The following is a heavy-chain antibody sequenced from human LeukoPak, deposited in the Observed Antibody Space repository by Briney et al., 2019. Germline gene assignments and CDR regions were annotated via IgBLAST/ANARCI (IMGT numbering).Heavy chain of an antibody. D-gene: IGHD4-17*01. CDR3: ARDPTIYGDYDYYYYGMDV. V-gene: IGHV3-53*01. CDR1: GFTVSSNY. Sequence: GGSLRLSGAASGFTVSSNYMSWVRQAPGKGLEWVSVIYSGGSTYYADSVKGRFTISRDNSKNTLYLQMNSLRAEDTAVYYCARDPTIYGDYDYYYYGMDVWGQGTTVTVSS. J-gene: IGHJ6*02. CDR2: IYSGGST.